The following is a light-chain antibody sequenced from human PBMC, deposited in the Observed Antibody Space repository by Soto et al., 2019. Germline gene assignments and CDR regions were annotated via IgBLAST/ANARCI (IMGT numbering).Light chain of an antibody. CDR2: GVS. Sequence: EIVITQSPATLSVSPGERATLSCRASQSLSSNLAWYQQKPGQAPRLLIYGVSARATGIPARFSGSGSGTEFTLTISSLQSEDFAIYYCQQYNNWPTGITFGQGTRLENK. CDR1: QSLSSN. CDR3: QQYNNWPTGIT. J-gene: IGKJ5*01. V-gene: IGKV3D-15*01.